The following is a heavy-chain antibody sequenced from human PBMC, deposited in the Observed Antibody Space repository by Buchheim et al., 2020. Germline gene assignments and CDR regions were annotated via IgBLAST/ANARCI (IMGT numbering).Heavy chain of an antibody. J-gene: IGHJ5*02. CDR1: GFTFSSYA. CDR2: ISGSGGST. D-gene: IGHD2-2*01. V-gene: IGHV3-23*01. CDR3: AKGGYCSSTSCRRRWFDP. Sequence: EVQLLESGGGLVQPGGSLRLPCAASGFTFSSYAMSWVRQAPGKGLEWVSAISGSGGSTYYADSVKGRFTISRDNSKNKLYLQMNSLRAEDTAVYYCAKGGYCSSTSCRRRWFDPWGQGTL.